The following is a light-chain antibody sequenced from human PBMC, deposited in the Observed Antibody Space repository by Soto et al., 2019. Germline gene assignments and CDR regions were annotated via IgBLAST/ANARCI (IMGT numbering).Light chain of an antibody. V-gene: IGKV1-39*01. CDR3: QKSYSASYT. J-gene: IGKJ2*01. CDR1: QSISSY. CDR2: AAS. Sequence: DIQMTQSPSSLSASVGDRVTITCRASQSISSYLNWYQQKPGKAPKLLIYAASSLQSGVPSRFSGSGSGTDFTLTISILQPEDFATYYCQKSYSASYTFGQGNKLEIK.